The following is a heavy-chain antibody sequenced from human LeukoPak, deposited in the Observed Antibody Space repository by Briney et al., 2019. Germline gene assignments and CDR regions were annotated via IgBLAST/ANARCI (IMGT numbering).Heavy chain of an antibody. D-gene: IGHD6-6*01. J-gene: IGHJ5*02. CDR1: GGSFSGYY. V-gene: IGHV4-34*01. Sequence: SETLSLTCAVYGGSFSGYYWSWIRQPPGKGLEWIGEINHSGSTNYNPSLKSRVTISVDTSKNQFSLKLSSVTAADTAVYYCARGPFSSSMGWFDPWGQGTLVTVSS. CDR2: INHSGST. CDR3: ARGPFSSSMGWFDP.